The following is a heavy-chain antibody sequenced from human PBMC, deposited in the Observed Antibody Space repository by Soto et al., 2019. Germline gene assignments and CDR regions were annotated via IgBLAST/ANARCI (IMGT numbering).Heavy chain of an antibody. CDR3: ATLWGGNYYDSSGYSVY. J-gene: IGHJ4*02. V-gene: IGHV4-4*02. CDR1: GGSISSSNW. Sequence: SETLSLTCAVSGGSISSSNWWSWVRQPPGKRLEWIGEIYHSGSTNYNPSLKSRVTISVDKSKNQFSLKLSSVTAADTAVYYCATLWGGNYYDSSGYSVYWGQGTLVTVSS. CDR2: IYHSGST. D-gene: IGHD3-22*01.